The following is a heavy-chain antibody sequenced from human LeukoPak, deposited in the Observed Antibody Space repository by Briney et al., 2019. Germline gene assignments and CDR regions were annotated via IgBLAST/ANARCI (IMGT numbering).Heavy chain of an antibody. CDR1: GFTFSSYA. CDR3: AREVTLYFDY. CDR2: ISYDGSNK. V-gene: IGHV3-30*01. J-gene: IGHJ4*02. Sequence: GRSLRLSCAASGFTFSSYAMHWVRQAPGKGLEWVAVISYDGSNKYYADSVKGRFTISRDNPKNTLYLQMNSLRAEDTAVYYCAREVTLYFDYWGQGTLVTVSS.